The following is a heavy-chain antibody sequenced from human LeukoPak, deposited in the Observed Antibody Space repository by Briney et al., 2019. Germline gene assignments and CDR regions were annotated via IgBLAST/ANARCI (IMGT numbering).Heavy chain of an antibody. V-gene: IGHV3-23*01. D-gene: IGHD3-22*01. CDR2: ISGSGGST. Sequence: GGSLRLSCAASGFTFSSYAMSWVRQAPGKGVEWVSAISGSGGSTYYADSVKGGFTISRDNSKNTLYLQMNSLRAEDMAVYYCAKFSDSTGYYPGYFDYWGQGTLVTVSS. CDR3: AKFSDSTGYYPGYFDY. J-gene: IGHJ4*02. CDR1: GFTFSSYA.